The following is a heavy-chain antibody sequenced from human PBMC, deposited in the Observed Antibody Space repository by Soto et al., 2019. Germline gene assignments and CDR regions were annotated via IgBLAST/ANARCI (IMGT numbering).Heavy chain of an antibody. J-gene: IGHJ4*02. CDR2: IKSKTDGGTT. CDR3: AKSRMVATFHYFDY. CDR1: GFTFSNAW. V-gene: IGHV3-15*07. D-gene: IGHD5-12*01. Sequence: GGSLRLSCAASGFTFSNAWINWVRQAPGKGLEWVGRIKSKTDGGTTDFAAPVKGRFAISRDDSKNMVYLQMNSLKTEDMYLYYCAKSRMVATFHYFDYWGQGTLVTVSS.